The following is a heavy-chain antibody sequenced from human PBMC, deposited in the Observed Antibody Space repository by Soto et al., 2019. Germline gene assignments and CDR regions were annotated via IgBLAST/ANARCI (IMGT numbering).Heavy chain of an antibody. CDR3: AIESGRPDYSYHGLDV. Sequence: EVQVLESGGGLIPPGGSLKLSCAASGFTVSSNYMSWVRQAPGKGLEWVSVLNSGGSTYYAVSVKGRFTISRDNSKNMLYLQLNTLRVSDTAVYYCAIESGRPDYSYHGLDVLGQGTTGTVS. V-gene: IGHV3-53*01. J-gene: IGHJ6*02. CDR1: GFTVSSNY. D-gene: IGHD3-10*01. CDR2: LNSGGST.